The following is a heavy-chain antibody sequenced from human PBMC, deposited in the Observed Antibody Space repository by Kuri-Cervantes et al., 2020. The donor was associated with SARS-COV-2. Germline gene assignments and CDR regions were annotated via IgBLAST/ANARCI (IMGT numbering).Heavy chain of an antibody. Sequence: GESLKISCAASGFTFSSYWMSWVRQAPGKGLEWVANIKHDGSEKYYVDSVKGRFTISRDNAKNSLYLQMNSLRAEDTAVYYCARDSGYGSGSSYPANWGQGTLVTVSS. J-gene: IGHJ4*02. CDR2: IKHDGSEK. CDR1: GFTFSSYW. D-gene: IGHD3-10*01. V-gene: IGHV3-7*01. CDR3: ARDSGYGSGSSYPAN.